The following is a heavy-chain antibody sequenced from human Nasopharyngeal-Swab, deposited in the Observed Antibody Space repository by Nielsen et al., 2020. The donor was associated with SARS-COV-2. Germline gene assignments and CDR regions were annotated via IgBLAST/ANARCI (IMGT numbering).Heavy chain of an antibody. CDR2: VSWNGSRT. D-gene: IGHD2-8*01. CDR1: GFTFSNSD. J-gene: IGHJ6*03. CDR3: ARDGPSGYCTNGVCYSYYMDV. V-gene: IGHV3-19*01. Sequence: GESLKISCAASGFTFSNSDMNWVRQAPGKGLEWVSGVSWNGSRTHYADSVKGRFIISRDNSRNFLYQQMNSLRPEDMAVYYCARDGPSGYCTNGVCYSYYMDVWGKGTTVTVSS.